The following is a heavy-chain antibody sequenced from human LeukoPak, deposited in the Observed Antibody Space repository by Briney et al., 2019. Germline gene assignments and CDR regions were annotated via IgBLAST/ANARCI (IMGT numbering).Heavy chain of an antibody. V-gene: IGHV3-21*01. J-gene: IGHJ4*02. D-gene: IGHD2-2*01. CDR2: ISSSSSYI. Sequence: GGSLRLSCAASGFTFSSYSMNWVRQAPGKGPEWVSSISSSSSYIYYADSVKGRFTISRDNAKNSLYLQMNSLRAEDTAVYYCARERCSSTSCYFETGWGQGTLVTVSS. CDR3: ARERCSSTSCYFETG. CDR1: GFTFSSYS.